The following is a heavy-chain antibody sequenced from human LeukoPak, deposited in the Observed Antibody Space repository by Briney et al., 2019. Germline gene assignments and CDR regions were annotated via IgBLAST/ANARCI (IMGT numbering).Heavy chain of an antibody. CDR2: IYTSGST. V-gene: IGHV4-61*02. D-gene: IGHD6-19*01. J-gene: IGHJ5*02. CDR1: GGSISSGSYC. CDR3: ARIPKPGIAVAGMVHDWFDP. Sequence: PSKTLSLTCTVSGGSISSGSYCWSWIRQPAGKGLEWIGRIYTSGSTNYNPSLKSRVTISVDTSKNQFSLKLSSVTAADTAVYYCARIPKPGIAVAGMVHDWFDPWGQGTLATVSS.